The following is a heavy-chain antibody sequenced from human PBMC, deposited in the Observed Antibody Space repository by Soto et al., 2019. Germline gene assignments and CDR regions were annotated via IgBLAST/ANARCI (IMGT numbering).Heavy chain of an antibody. CDR1: GFTFSSYV. CDR2: ISSDGNNR. V-gene: IGHV3-30-3*01. Sequence: QVQLVESGGGVVQPGRSLRLSCAASGFTFSSYVMHWVRQAPGKGLEWVAAISSDGNNRYHADSVKGRFTISRDNSKDTLYLQMDSLGAEDTTIYYCAREGGRSGRCGYFDYWGQGSLVTVSS. J-gene: IGHJ4*02. CDR3: AREGGRSGRCGYFDY. D-gene: IGHD6-19*01.